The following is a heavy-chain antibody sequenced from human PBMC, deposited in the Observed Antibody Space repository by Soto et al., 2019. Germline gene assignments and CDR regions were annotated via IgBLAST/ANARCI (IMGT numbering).Heavy chain of an antibody. CDR1: GFTFRTYW. J-gene: IGHJ6*03. Sequence: EVQLVESGGGLVQPGGSLRLSCAASGFTFRTYWIYWVRQAPGKGLVWVSRINSDGSVTTYADSVKGRFTVSRDNAKNTVYLQMNRLRAEDTAVYYCVRETTYGDYYYYYMDVWGKGTTVTVSS. V-gene: IGHV3-74*01. CDR2: INSDGSVT. D-gene: IGHD4-17*01. CDR3: VRETTYGDYYYYYMDV.